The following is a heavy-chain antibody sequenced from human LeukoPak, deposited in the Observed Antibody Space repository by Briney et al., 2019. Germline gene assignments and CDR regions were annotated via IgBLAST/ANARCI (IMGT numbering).Heavy chain of an antibody. J-gene: IGHJ3*02. Sequence: ASVKVSCKASGYTFTGYYMHWVRQAPGQGLEWMGQINPNSGGTNYAQKFQGRGTMTRDTSISTAYMELSRLRSDDTAVYYCAREAVAGHAFDIWGQGTLVTVSS. CDR1: GYTFTGYY. CDR2: INPNSGGT. V-gene: IGHV1-2*06. CDR3: AREAVAGHAFDI. D-gene: IGHD6-19*01.